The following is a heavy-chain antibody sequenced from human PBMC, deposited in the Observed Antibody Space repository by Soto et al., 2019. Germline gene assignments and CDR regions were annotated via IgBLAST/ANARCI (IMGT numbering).Heavy chain of an antibody. CDR3: ASFVDILTGYSSFDY. CDR1: GGSISSSSYY. V-gene: IGHV4-39*01. J-gene: IGHJ4*02. Sequence: QLQLQESGPGLVKPSETLSLTCTVSGGSISSSSYYWGWIRQPPGKGLEWIGSIYYSGSTYYNPSLKSRVTISVDTSKNQFSLKLSSVTAADTAVYYCASFVDILTGYSSFDYWGQGTLVTVSS. D-gene: IGHD3-9*01. CDR2: IYYSGST.